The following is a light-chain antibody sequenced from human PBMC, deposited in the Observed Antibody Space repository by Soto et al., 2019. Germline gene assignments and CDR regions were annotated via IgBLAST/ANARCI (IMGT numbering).Light chain of an antibody. CDR3: QQRRMWPIT. CDR1: QSFRGL. J-gene: IGKJ5*01. Sequence: EVVLTQSPVTLSLSPGERATLSCRASQSFRGLLAWDQQKPGQAPRLLLYDAYNRATGIPPRFSGSVYGTYFTLTISSLEPEDSAVYYCQQRRMWPITFGQVTRLEIK. CDR2: DAY. V-gene: IGKV3-11*01.